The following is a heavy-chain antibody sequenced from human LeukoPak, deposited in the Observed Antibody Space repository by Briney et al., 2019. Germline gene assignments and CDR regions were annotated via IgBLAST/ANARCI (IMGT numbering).Heavy chain of an antibody. CDR3: ARGDCSGGSCYVGY. J-gene: IGHJ4*02. Sequence: SETLSLTCTVSGGSISRYYWSWIRQPPGKGLEWIGYIYYSGSTNYNPSLKSRVTISVDTSKNQFSLKLSSVTAADTAVYYCARGDCSGGSCYVGYWGQGTLVTVSS. V-gene: IGHV4-59*08. CDR2: IYYSGST. CDR1: GGSISRYY. D-gene: IGHD2-15*01.